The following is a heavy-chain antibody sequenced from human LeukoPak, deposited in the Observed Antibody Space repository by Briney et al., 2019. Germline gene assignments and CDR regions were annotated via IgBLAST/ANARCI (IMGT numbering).Heavy chain of an antibody. Sequence: SETLSLTCAVSGVSISSYYWSWLRQPPGKGLEWIGYIYYIGTTNYTPSLKSRVTISVDPSKNQFSLKLSSVTAADTAVYYCARRYSSSWYSTYYYYGMDVWGQGTTVTVSS. CDR2: IYYIGTT. V-gene: IGHV4-59*01. CDR1: GVSISSYY. J-gene: IGHJ6*02. D-gene: IGHD6-13*01. CDR3: ARRYSSSWYSTYYYYGMDV.